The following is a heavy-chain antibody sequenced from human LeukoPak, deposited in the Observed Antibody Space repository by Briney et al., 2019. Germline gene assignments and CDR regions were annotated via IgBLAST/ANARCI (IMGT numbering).Heavy chain of an antibody. CDR3: AKERSGGWPFDY. V-gene: IGHV3-30-3*01. Sequence: GGSLRLSCAASGFTFSSYAMHWVRQAPGKGLEWVAVISYDGSNKYYADSVKGRFTISRDNSKNTLYLQMNSLRAEDTAVYYCAKERSGGWPFDYWGQGTLVTVSS. CDR2: ISYDGSNK. D-gene: IGHD6-19*01. CDR1: GFTFSSYA. J-gene: IGHJ4*02.